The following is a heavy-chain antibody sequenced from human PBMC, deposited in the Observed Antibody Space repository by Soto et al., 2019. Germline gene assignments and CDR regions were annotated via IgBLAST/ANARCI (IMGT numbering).Heavy chain of an antibody. CDR1: GGSVSSGSYY. Sequence: QVQLQESGPGLVKPSETLSLTCTVSGGSVSSGSYYWSWIRQPPGKGLEWIGYIYFSGSTNYNPSLKSRVTISVDTSKNQFSLKLSSVTAADTAVYYCARALITMVRGAQGFDPWGQGTLVTVSS. CDR2: IYFSGST. V-gene: IGHV4-61*01. D-gene: IGHD3-10*01. J-gene: IGHJ5*02. CDR3: ARALITMVRGAQGFDP.